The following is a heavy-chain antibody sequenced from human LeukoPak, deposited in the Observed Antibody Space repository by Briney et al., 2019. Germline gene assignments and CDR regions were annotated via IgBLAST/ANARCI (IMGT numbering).Heavy chain of an antibody. Sequence: SETLSLTCTDSGGSISSYYWSWIRQPPGKGLEWIGYIYYSGSTNYNPSLKSRVTISVDTSKNQFSLKLSSVTAADTAVYYCARGPLYGSASYYFDYWGQGTLVTVSS. D-gene: IGHD3-10*01. CDR2: IYYSGST. CDR1: GGSISSYY. J-gene: IGHJ4*02. CDR3: ARGPLYGSASYYFDY. V-gene: IGHV4-59*08.